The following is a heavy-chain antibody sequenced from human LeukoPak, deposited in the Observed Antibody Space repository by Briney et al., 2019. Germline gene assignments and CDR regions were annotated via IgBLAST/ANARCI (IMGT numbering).Heavy chain of an antibody. Sequence: GGSLRPSGEASGLTLAGIGISWVRQAPGKGLEWVSVIGGSGHSTDYADSVKGRFTVSRDNSKNTLYLQMNSLRAEDTAVYFCAKEPHMLTGYYTDYFDYWGQGTLVTVSS. CDR1: GLTLAGIG. D-gene: IGHD3-9*01. CDR2: IGGSGHST. J-gene: IGHJ4*02. CDR3: AKEPHMLTGYYTDYFDY. V-gene: IGHV3-23*01.